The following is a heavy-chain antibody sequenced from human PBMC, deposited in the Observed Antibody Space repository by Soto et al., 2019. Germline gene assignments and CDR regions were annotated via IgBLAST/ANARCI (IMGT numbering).Heavy chain of an antibody. Sequence: PSETLSLTCTVSGGSINSYYWSWIRQPPGKGLEWIGYIYYSGNTNYNPSLKSRVTKSVDTSKNQFSLKLSSVTDADTAVYYCAREIDDSSGYPHWFDPWGQGTLVTVSS. CDR2: IYYSGNT. V-gene: IGHV4-59*01. CDR3: AREIDDSSGYPHWFDP. CDR1: GGSINSYY. J-gene: IGHJ5*02. D-gene: IGHD3-22*01.